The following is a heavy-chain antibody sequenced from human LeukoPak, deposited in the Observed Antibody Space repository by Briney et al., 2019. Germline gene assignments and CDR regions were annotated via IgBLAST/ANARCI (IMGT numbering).Heavy chain of an antibody. CDR3: ARNPYDFWSGYFTHHFDY. D-gene: IGHD3-3*01. CDR2: ISSSSSYI. Sequence: GGSLRLSCAASGFTFSSYSMNWVRQAPGKGLEWVSSISSSSSYIYYADSVKGRFTISRDNAKNSPYLQMNSLRAEDTAVYYCARNPYDFWSGYFTHHFDYWGQGTLVTVSS. V-gene: IGHV3-21*01. CDR1: GFTFSSYS. J-gene: IGHJ4*02.